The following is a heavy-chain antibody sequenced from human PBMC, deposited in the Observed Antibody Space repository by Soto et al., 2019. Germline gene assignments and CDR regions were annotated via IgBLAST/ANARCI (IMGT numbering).Heavy chain of an antibody. Sequence: EVVLVESGGGLVQPGGSLRLSCAASGFTFSSYSLNWVRQAPGKGLEWVSYIRAGSTTIYYADSVKGRFSISRDNAKNSLYLQMNSLRAEDTAVYYCARAASSGYYYMDVWGKGTTVTVSS. CDR3: ARAASSGYYYMDV. CDR1: GFTFSSYS. J-gene: IGHJ6*03. CDR2: IRAGSTTI. D-gene: IGHD2-2*01. V-gene: IGHV3-48*01.